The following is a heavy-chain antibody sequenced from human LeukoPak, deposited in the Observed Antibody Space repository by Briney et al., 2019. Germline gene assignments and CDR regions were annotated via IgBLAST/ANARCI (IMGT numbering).Heavy chain of an antibody. D-gene: IGHD2-2*01. CDR2: IYPGDSDT. CDR3: ARVGYCSSTSCWHFDY. J-gene: IGHJ4*02. Sequence: GESLKISCEGSGYSFTSYWIGWVRQMPGKGLEWMGIIYPGDSDTRYSPSFQGQVTISADKSISTAYLQWSSLKASDTAMYYCARVGYCSSTSCWHFDYWGQGTLVTVSS. CDR1: GYSFTSYW. V-gene: IGHV5-51*01.